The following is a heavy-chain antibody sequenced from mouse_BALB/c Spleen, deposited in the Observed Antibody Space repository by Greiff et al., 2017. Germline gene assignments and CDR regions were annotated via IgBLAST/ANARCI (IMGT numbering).Heavy chain of an antibody. V-gene: IGHV2-9*02. CDR2: IWAGGST. J-gene: IGHJ4*01. CDR1: GFSLTSYG. CDR3: ARNERDAMDY. Sequence: VQLQESGPGLVAPSQSLSITCTVSGFSLTSYGVHWVRQPPGKGLEWLGVIWAGGSTNYNSALMSRLSISKDNSKSQVFFKMNSLQANDTAIYYCARNERDAMDYWGQGTSVTVSS.